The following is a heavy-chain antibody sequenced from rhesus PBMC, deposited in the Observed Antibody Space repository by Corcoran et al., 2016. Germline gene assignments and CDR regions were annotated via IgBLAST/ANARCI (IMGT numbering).Heavy chain of an antibody. D-gene: IGHD3-28*01. J-gene: IGHJ5-2*02. CDR1: GASISSNY. CDR3: AGDGYDSGYYTPLSLDV. V-gene: IGHV4S2*01. CDR2: IYGSGGST. Sequence: QVQLQESGPGLVKPSATLPPTCAVSGASISSNYWSWIRQAPGKGLGWVVRIYGSGGSTDYNPPLKSSVTISIDTAKNRFSLKLSAVAAADTAVYYCAGDGYDSGYYTPLSLDVWGRGVLVTVSS.